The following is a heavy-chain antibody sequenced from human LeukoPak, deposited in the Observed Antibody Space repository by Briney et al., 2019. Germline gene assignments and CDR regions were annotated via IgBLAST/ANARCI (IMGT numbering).Heavy chain of an antibody. J-gene: IGHJ4*02. D-gene: IGHD6-13*01. Sequence: GGSLRLSCAASGFTFSSYWMSWVRQAPGKGLEWVANTKQDGSEKYYVDSVKGRFTISRDNAKNSLYLQMNSLRAEDTALYYCAKGGSSSWYYYFDYWGQGTLVTVSS. V-gene: IGHV3-7*03. CDR3: AKGGSSSWYYYFDY. CDR1: GFTFSSYW. CDR2: TKQDGSEK.